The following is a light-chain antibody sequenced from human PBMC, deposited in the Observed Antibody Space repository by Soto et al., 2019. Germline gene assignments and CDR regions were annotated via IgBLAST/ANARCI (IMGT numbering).Light chain of an antibody. J-gene: IGKJ2*01. V-gene: IGKV3-15*01. CDR1: QSVSRA. CDR2: DSS. CDR3: QEYNNWPTRYT. Sequence: DIVLTQSPATLSVSPGESATLSCRASQSVSRALAWYQQVPGQAPRLLIYDSSTRATGVPARFSGSGSGTQFTLTISSLQSVDFAGYYCQEYNNWPTRYTFGQGTKLQI.